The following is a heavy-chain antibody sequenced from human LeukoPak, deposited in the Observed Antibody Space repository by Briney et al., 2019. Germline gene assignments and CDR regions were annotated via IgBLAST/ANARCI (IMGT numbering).Heavy chain of an antibody. V-gene: IGHV3-23*01. CDR2: ISGSGGST. Sequence: PGGSLRLSCAASRFTFSSYAMSWVRQAPGRGLGWVSAISGSGGSTYYADSVKGRFTISRDNSKNTLYLQMNSLRAEDTAVYYCAKDPRIAAAGSEVWGQGTLVTVSS. CDR3: AKDPRIAAAGSEV. D-gene: IGHD6-13*01. J-gene: IGHJ4*02. CDR1: RFTFSSYA.